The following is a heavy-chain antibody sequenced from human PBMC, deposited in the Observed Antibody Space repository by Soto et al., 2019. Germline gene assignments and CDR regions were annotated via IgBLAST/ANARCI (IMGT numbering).Heavy chain of an antibody. Sequence: ASVKVSCKASGGTFSNYVVNWVRQAPGQGLEWMERIIPISGAANYAQKFQGRVTITADKSTSTSYMELSSLRSEDTAVYYCARDMTRTVVPYFDFWGQGTLVTVSS. CDR1: GGTFSNYV. CDR2: IIPISGAA. CDR3: ARDMTRTVVPYFDF. D-gene: IGHD1-7*01. V-gene: IGHV1-69*06. J-gene: IGHJ4*02.